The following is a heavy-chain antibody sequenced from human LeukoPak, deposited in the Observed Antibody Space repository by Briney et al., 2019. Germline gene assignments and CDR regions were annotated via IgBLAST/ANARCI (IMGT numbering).Heavy chain of an antibody. Sequence: ASVTVSCTTSGYTFTDYYIHWVRQAPGQGLEWMGWIIPNSGGTNYAQKFQGRVTMTRDTSISTAYMELTRLTSDDTAVYYCARHRVAAPNTNYFYIMDVWGQGTTVTVSS. CDR3: ARHRVAAPNTNYFYIMDV. D-gene: IGHD6-13*01. V-gene: IGHV1-2*02. J-gene: IGHJ6*02. CDR1: GYTFTDYY. CDR2: IIPNSGGT.